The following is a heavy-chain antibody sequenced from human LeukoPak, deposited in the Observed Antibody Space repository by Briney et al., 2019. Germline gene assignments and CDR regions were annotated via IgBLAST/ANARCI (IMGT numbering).Heavy chain of an antibody. Sequence: ASVKVSCKASGGTFSSYGISWVRQAPGQGLEWMGGIIPIFGRAKYAQKLQGRVTMTTDTSTSTAYMELRSLRSDDTAVYYCARVGSGSYSLDYWGQGTLVTVSS. V-gene: IGHV1-69*05. J-gene: IGHJ4*02. CDR3: ARVGSGSYSLDY. CDR1: GGTFSSYG. D-gene: IGHD1-26*01. CDR2: IIPIFGRA.